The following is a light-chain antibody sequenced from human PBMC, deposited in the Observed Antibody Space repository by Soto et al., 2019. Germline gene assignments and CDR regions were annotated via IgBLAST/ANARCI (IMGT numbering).Light chain of an antibody. J-gene: IGLJ1*01. CDR2: DVT. CDR3: SSYTSSSTYV. V-gene: IGLV2-14*03. CDR1: SSDVGAYNY. Sequence: QSVLTQPASVSGSPGQSITISCAGTSSDVGAYNYVSWYQQHPGNAPKLVIYDVTNRPSGVSNRFSGSKSGNTASLTISGLQAEDEADYYCSSYTSSSTYVFGTATK.